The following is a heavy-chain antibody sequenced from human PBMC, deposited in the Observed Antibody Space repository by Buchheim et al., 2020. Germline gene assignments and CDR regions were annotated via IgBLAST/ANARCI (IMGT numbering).Heavy chain of an antibody. D-gene: IGHD6-6*01. CDR1: GYTFISYH. CDR3: ARDHRAAHDY. Sequence: QVQVVQSGAEVKKPGASVKVSCKASGYTFISYHIHWVRQAPGQGLEWMGMINPYSGDTTYARRLQGRVIMTRDTSTNTVYMVLTSLRSDDTGIYYCARDHRAAHDYWGQGTL. CDR2: INPYSGDT. V-gene: IGHV1-46*04. J-gene: IGHJ4*02.